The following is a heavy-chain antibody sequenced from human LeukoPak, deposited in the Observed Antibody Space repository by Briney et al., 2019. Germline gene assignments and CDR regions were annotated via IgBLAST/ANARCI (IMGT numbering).Heavy chain of an antibody. CDR1: GYTFTSYY. Sequence: ASVKVSCTASGYTFTSYYMHWVRQAPGQGLEWMGIINPSGGSTSYAQKFQGRVTMTRDMSTSTVYMELSSLRSEDTVVYYCARGISEWELPDSYYYYYMDVWGKGTTVTVSS. CDR3: ARGISEWELPDSYYYYYMDV. CDR2: INPSGGST. D-gene: IGHD1-26*01. J-gene: IGHJ6*03. V-gene: IGHV1-46*01.